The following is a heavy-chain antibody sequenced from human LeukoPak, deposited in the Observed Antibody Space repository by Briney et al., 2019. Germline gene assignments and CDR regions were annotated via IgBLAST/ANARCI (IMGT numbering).Heavy chain of an antibody. CDR1: GFTFTSDA. CDR2: IRGDGVYT. J-gene: IGHJ5*02. D-gene: IGHD6-13*01. CDR3: AKGRGRSSTWDL. Sequence: GGSLRLSCEGSGFTFTSDAMTWVRQAPGKGLEWVSLIRGDGVYTESADSVKGRFTISRDNSKNTVYLQMNSLRAEDTAVYYCAKGRGRSSTWDLWGQGTLVIVSS. V-gene: IGHV3-23*01.